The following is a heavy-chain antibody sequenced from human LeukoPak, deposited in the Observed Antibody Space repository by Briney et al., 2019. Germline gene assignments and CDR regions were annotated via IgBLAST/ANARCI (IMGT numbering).Heavy chain of an antibody. Sequence: ASVKVSCKASGGTFSSYAISWVRQAPGQGLEWMGWINPKSGGTNYAQKFQGRVTMTRDTSISTAYMELSRLRSDDTAVYYCARDQVDYWGQGTLVTVSS. CDR2: INPKSGGT. J-gene: IGHJ4*02. CDR1: GGTFSSYA. CDR3: ARDQVDY. V-gene: IGHV1-2*02.